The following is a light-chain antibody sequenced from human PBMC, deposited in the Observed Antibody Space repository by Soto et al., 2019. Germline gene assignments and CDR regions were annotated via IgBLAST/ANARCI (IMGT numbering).Light chain of an antibody. CDR3: SSYTSSYTRV. J-gene: IGLJ3*02. CDR1: SSDVGGYNY. CDR2: EVS. V-gene: IGLV2-14*01. Sequence: QSVLTQPASVSGSPGQSITISCTGTSSDVGGYNYVSWHQQHPGKAPKLMIYEVSNRPSGVSDRFSGSKSGNTASLTISGLQAEDEADYYCSSYTSSYTRVFGGGTKLTVL.